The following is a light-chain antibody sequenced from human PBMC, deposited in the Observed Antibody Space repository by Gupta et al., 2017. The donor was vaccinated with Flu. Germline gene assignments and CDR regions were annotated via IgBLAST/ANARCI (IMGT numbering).Light chain of an antibody. CDR3: ASWDDSLNGRGV. CDR1: SSNIGRNT. Sequence: QSVLTQPPSASGTPGPRVTISCSGSSSNIGRNTVNWYQQLPGAAPKLLIYSNNKRPSGVPDRFSGSKSGTSASLAISGLQSEDEADYYCASWDDSLNGRGVFGGGTKLTVL. CDR2: SNN. J-gene: IGLJ3*02. V-gene: IGLV1-44*01.